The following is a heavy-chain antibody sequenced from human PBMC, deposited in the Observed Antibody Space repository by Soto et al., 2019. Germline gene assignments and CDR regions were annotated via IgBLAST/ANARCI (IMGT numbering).Heavy chain of an antibody. CDR2: IYYSGST. V-gene: IGHV4-59*01. CDR1: GGSISSYY. D-gene: IGHD1-7*01. CDR3: ARVPLAYNWNYGVGYYYYYMDV. J-gene: IGHJ6*03. Sequence: PSETLSLTCTVSGGSISSYYWSWIRQPPGKGLEWIGYIYYSGSTNYNPSLKSRVTISVDTSKNQFSLKLSSVTAADTAVYYCARVPLAYNWNYGVGYYYYYMDVWGKGTTVTVSS.